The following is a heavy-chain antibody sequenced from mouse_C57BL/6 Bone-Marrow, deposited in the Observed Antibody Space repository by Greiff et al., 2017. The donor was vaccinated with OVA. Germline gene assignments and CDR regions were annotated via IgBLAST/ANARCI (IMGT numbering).Heavy chain of an antibody. CDR2: IYYSGTI. CDR1: GISITPGNYR. Sequence: EVQLQQSGPGLVKPSQTVFLTCTVTGISITPGNYRWSWLRQFPGNKLEWIGYIYYSGTITYNPSLTSRTTITRDTPKNQFFLEMNSLTAEDTATYYCARENYGSAMDYWGQGTSVTVSA. J-gene: IGHJ4*01. CDR3: ARENYGSAMDY. D-gene: IGHD1-1*01. V-gene: IGHV3-5*01.